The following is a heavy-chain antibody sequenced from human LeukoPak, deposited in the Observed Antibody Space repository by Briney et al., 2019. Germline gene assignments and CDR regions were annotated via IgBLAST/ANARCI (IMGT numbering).Heavy chain of an antibody. D-gene: IGHD5-24*01. CDR2: IYPGDSDT. J-gene: IGHJ4*02. V-gene: IGHV5-51*01. Sequence: GESLKISCKGSGYSFTSYWIGWVRQMPGKGLEWMGIIYPGDSDTRYSPSFQGQVTISADKSISTAYLQWSSLKAADTAMYYCPRGGAIEMATTNFDSWGKGTLVTVSS. CDR1: GYSFTSYW. CDR3: PRGGAIEMATTNFDS.